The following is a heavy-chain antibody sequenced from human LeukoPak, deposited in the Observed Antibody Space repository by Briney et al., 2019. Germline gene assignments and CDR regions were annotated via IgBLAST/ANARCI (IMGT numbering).Heavy chain of an antibody. CDR3: ARGRKY. Sequence: APVKVSCKASGYTFTRYDLSWVRQATGQGLEWMGYMNPDSGYTAYTQKFQGRVSMTRDTSTSTAYMELRSLRSDDTGVYFCARGRKYWGQGTLVTVSS. D-gene: IGHD2/OR15-2a*01. V-gene: IGHV1-8*01. CDR2: MNPDSGYT. CDR1: GYTFTRYD. J-gene: IGHJ4*02.